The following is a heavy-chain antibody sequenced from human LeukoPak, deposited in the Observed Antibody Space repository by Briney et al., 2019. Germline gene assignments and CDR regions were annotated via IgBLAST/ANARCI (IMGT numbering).Heavy chain of an antibody. CDR1: GGSISSLY. V-gene: IGHV4-59*08. J-gene: IGHJ5*02. D-gene: IGHD6-6*01. CDR3: SRWQYTISSGWFDP. CDR2: IYYSGGT. Sequence: SETLSLTCTISGGSISSLYWGWIRQPPGKGLEWIGSIYYSGGTNYNPSLKSRDTISVDTSKVQFSLKLSSVTAADTAVYYCSRWQYTISSGWFDPWGQGTLVTVSS.